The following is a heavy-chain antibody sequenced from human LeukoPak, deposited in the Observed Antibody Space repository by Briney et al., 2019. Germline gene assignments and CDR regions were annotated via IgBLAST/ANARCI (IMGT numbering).Heavy chain of an antibody. V-gene: IGHV3-15*01. CDR3: ITDRNWFDP. J-gene: IGHJ5*02. CDR2: IKSKNDGGTV. CDR1: GLTFSTAW. Sequence: GGSLTLSCAASGLTFSTAWMSWVRQAPGKGPEWVGRIKSKNDGGTVDYAAPVKGRFTISRADSKNTIYLQMNSLNIDDTAMYHCITDRNWFDPWGQGTLVTVSS.